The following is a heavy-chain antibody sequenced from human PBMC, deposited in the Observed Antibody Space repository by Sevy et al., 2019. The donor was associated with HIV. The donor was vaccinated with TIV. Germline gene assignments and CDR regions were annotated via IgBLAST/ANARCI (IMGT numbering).Heavy chain of an antibody. D-gene: IGHD6-13*01. Sequence: ASVKVSCKDSGFTFTNSAVQWVRQARGQRLEWIGWIVVGSGNTNYAQKFQERVTITRDMSTSTAYMELSSLRSEDTAVYYCAADRVAAAGIGASDIWGQGTMVTVSS. CDR3: AADRVAAAGIGASDI. CDR2: IVVGSGNT. V-gene: IGHV1-58*01. CDR1: GFTFTNSA. J-gene: IGHJ3*02.